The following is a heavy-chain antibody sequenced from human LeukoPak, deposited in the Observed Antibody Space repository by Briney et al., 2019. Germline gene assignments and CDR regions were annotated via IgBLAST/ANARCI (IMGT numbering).Heavy chain of an antibody. V-gene: IGHV4-59*01. D-gene: IGHD3-9*01. J-gene: IGHJ6*02. CDR1: GGSISSYY. Sequence: PSETLSLTCTVSGGSISSYYWSWIRQPPGKGLEWIGYIYYSGSTNYNPSLKSRVTISVDTSKNQFSLKLSSVTAADTAVYYCARDWCDIFGYYYGMDVWGQGTTVTVSS. CDR3: ARDWCDIFGYYYGMDV. CDR2: IYYSGST.